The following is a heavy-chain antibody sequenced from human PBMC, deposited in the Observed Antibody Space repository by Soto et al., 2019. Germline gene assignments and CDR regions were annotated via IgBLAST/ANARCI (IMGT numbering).Heavy chain of an antibody. Sequence: GGSLRLSCTSSSVTINVYGIQWVRQTPAKGLEWVAFITNDGSDQHYAESVKGRFTISRDHSKNTVDLQMSSLRSEETAVYYCARDIWSGGYKWFDSWGPGTLVTVSS. J-gene: IGHJ5*01. D-gene: IGHD3-3*01. CDR1: SVTINVYG. CDR3: ARDIWSGGYKWFDS. CDR2: ITNDGSDQ. V-gene: IGHV3-30*03.